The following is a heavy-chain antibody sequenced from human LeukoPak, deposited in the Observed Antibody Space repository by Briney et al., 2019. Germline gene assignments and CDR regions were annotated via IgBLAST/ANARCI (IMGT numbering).Heavy chain of an antibody. V-gene: IGHV5-51*01. CDR1: GYSFTSSW. CDR3: ARYTDHYYFDY. D-gene: IGHD1-1*01. J-gene: IGHJ4*02. Sequence: GESLKISCKGSGYSFTSSWIGWVRQMPGKGLEWMGIIYPGDPDTRYRPSFQGQVTISADKSISTAYLQWSSLNTSDTAMYYCARYTDHYYFDYWGQGTLVTVSS. CDR2: IYPGDPDT.